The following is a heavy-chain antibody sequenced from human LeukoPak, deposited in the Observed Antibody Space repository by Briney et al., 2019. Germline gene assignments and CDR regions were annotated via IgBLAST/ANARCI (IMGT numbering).Heavy chain of an antibody. D-gene: IGHD6-13*01. Sequence: GGSLRLSCAASGFTFSDYYMSWIRQAPGKGLEGGSYISSSGSTIYYADSVKGRFTNSRDNDKNSLYLQMNSLRAEDTAVYYCARDSSSWYKPNWFDPWGQGTLVTVSS. CDR3: ARDSSSWYKPNWFDP. CDR1: GFTFSDYY. CDR2: ISSSGSTI. V-gene: IGHV3-11*04. J-gene: IGHJ5*02.